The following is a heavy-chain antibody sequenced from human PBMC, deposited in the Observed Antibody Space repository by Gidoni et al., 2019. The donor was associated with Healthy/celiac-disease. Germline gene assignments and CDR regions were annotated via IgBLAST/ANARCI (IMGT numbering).Heavy chain of an antibody. V-gene: IGHV4-61*02. CDR1: GGSISSGSYY. J-gene: IGHJ4*02. D-gene: IGHD6-19*01. CDR2: IYTSGST. CDR3: ARGGRSGGWYFVD. Sequence: QVQLQESGPGLVPPSQTMSLTCTVSGGSISSGSYYWSWIRQPAGKGLEGIGRIYTSGSTNYNPSLKSRVNISVDTYKNQVSLKLSSVTAADTAVYYCARGGRSGGWYFVDWGQGTLVTVSS.